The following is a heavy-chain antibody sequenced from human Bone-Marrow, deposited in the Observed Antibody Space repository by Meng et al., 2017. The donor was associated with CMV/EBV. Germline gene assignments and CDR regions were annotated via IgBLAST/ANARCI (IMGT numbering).Heavy chain of an antibody. CDR2: INPSAGSA. V-gene: IGHV1-46*01. CDR1: GYPFTSYY. CDR3: ARDLTRGRLSHYYYGMDV. D-gene: IGHD3-16*02. J-gene: IGHJ6*02. Sequence: ASVKVSCKAPGYPFTSYYMHWVRQAPGQGLEWMGIINPSAGSASYAQKFQGRVTMTRDTSTSTVYMELSSLRSEDTAVYYCARDLTRGRLSHYYYGMDVWGQGTTVTVSS.